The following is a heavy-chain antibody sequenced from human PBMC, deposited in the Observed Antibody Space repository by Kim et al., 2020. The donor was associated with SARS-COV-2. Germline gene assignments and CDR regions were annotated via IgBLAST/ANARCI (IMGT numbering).Heavy chain of an antibody. CDR1: GGSFSGYY. CDR2: INHSGST. CDR3: ARGKKRDYVWGSYRYTGGFFYY. D-gene: IGHD3-16*02. Sequence: SETLSLTCAVYGGSFSGYYWSWIRQPPGKGLEWIGEINHSGSTNYNPSLKSRVTISVDTSKNQFSLKLSSVTAADTAVYYCARGKKRDYVWGSYRYTGGFFYYWGQGTLVTVSS. V-gene: IGHV4-34*01. J-gene: IGHJ4*02.